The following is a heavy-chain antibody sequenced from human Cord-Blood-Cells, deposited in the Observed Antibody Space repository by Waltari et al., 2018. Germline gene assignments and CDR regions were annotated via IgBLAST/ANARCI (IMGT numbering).Heavy chain of an antibody. CDR1: GFPFSSSW. CDR2: IKQDGSEK. V-gene: IGHV3-7*01. CDR3: ARGATIPLYFDY. J-gene: IGHJ4*02. Sequence: EVQLVESGGGLVQPGGSLRLSCAASGFPFSSSWLSWVRQAPGKGLEWVANIKQDGSEKYYVDSVKGRFTISRDNAKNSLYLQMNSLRAEDTAVYYCARGATIPLYFDYWGQGTLVTVSS. D-gene: IGHD5-12*01.